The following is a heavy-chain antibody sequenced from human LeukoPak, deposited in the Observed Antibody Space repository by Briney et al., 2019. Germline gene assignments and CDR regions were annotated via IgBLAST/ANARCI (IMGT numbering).Heavy chain of an antibody. Sequence: SETLSLTCTFPGGSISTYYWSWIRQPAGKGLEWIGRISTSGSTNYNPSLKSRVTMSVDTSKNQFSLKLSSVTAADTAVYYCARGPYCGSDCYFDYWGQGTLVTVSS. CDR2: ISTSGST. V-gene: IGHV4-4*07. CDR3: ARGPYCGSDCYFDY. CDR1: GGSISTYY. J-gene: IGHJ4*02. D-gene: IGHD2-21*02.